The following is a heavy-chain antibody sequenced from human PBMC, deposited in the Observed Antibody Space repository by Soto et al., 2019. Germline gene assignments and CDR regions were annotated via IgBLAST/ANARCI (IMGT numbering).Heavy chain of an antibody. CDR2: ILNDGSNR. Sequence: QVQLVESGGGVVQPGRSLRLSCAASGFTFSINGRHWVRQAPGKGLEWVAVILNDGSNRYHANSVKDRFTISRDNSKNTLYLQMNSLRAEDTAVYYCARDDEYSGNGMDVWGQGTTVTVS. V-gene: IGHV3-33*01. CDR3: ARDDEYSGNGMDV. D-gene: IGHD3-10*01. CDR1: GFTFSING. J-gene: IGHJ6*02.